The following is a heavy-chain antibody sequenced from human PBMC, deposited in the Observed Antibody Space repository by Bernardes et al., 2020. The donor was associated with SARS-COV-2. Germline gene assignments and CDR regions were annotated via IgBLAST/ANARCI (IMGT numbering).Heavy chain of an antibody. J-gene: IGHJ3*02. CDR3: ARGGDYDAFNI. CDR2: IDSGGST. D-gene: IGHD4-17*01. Sequence: GGSLRLSCAASGFIVSSIYMSWVRQAPGKGLEWVAVIDSGGSTYYADSVKGRFTISRDNSKNTLYLQMNSLRAEDTAVYYCARGGDYDAFNIWGQGTMVTVSS. V-gene: IGHV3-53*01. CDR1: GFIVSSIY.